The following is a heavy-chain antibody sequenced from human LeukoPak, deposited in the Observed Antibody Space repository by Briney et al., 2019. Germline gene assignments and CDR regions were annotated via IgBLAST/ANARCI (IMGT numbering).Heavy chain of an antibody. J-gene: IGHJ4*02. CDR2: ISPYNGNI. D-gene: IGHD2-8*01. CDR1: GYTFTNYG. CDR3: TRTVLDCKNGVCYDY. Sequence: ASVKVSCKTSGYTFTNYGISWVRQAPGQGLEWMGWISPYNGNIIYAQKLQGRVTVTTDTSTSTAYMELRSLRSDDTAVYYCTRTVLDCKNGVCYDYWGQGTLVTVSS. V-gene: IGHV1-18*01.